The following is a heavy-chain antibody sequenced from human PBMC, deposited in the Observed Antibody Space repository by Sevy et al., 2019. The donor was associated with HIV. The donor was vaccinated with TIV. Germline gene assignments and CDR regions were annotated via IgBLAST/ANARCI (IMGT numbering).Heavy chain of an antibody. CDR1: GGSISSSY. J-gene: IGHJ4*02. Sequence: SETLSLTCTVSGGSISSSYWSWIRQPPGKELEWIGYISDSGSTNYNPSLKSRVTISRDTSKNQFSLKLSSVTAADTALYYCAKGIFYFDYWAQGTLVTVSS. CDR2: ISDSGST. CDR3: AKGIFYFDY. D-gene: IGHD3-3*01. V-gene: IGHV4-59*01.